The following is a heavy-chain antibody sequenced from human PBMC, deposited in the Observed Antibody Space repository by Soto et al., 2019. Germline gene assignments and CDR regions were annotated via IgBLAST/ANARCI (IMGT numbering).Heavy chain of an antibody. D-gene: IGHD3-10*01. J-gene: IGHJ3*02. CDR3: ASSLSQYYYGSGEAYAFDI. V-gene: IGHV1-18*01. Sequence: QVQLVQSGAEVKKPGASVKVSCKASGYTFTSYGISWVRQAPGQGLEGMGWISAYNGNTNYAQKLQGRVTMTTDTSTSTAYMELRSLRSDDTAVYYCASSLSQYYYGSGEAYAFDIFGQGTMVTVSS. CDR2: ISAYNGNT. CDR1: GYTFTSYG.